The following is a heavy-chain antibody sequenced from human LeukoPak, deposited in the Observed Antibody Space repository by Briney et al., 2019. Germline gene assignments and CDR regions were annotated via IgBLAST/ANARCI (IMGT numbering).Heavy chain of an antibody. CDR3: AKGYSSGRVAPFFDP. V-gene: IGHV3-30*18. J-gene: IGHJ5*02. D-gene: IGHD6-19*01. CDR1: GFTFSSYG. CDR2: ISYDGSNK. Sequence: GGSLRLSCAASGFTFSSYGMHWVRQAPGKGLEWVAVISYDGSNKYYADSVKGRFTISRDNSENTLYLQMNSLRAEDTAVYYCAKGYSSGRVAPFFDPWGQGTLVTVSS.